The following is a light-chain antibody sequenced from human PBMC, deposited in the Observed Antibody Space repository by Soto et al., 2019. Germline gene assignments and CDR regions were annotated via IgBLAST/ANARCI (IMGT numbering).Light chain of an antibody. CDR2: GAS. J-gene: IGKJ2*01. V-gene: IGKV3-15*01. CDR3: QQYNYWPS. CDR1: QSVSSN. Sequence: EIVMTQSPATLSVSPGERAALSCRASQSVSSNLAWYQQKPGQAPRLLIYGASTRAPGIPARVSGSGSGTAFTLTISSLQPEDFAFYYCQQYNYWPSFGKGNKLEIK.